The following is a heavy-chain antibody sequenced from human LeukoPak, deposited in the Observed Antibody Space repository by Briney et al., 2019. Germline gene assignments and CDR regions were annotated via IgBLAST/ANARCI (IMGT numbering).Heavy chain of an antibody. J-gene: IGHJ5*02. CDR3: ARLEGTAGENWFDP. CDR2: INPNSGGT. V-gene: IGHV1-2*06. CDR1: GYTFTCYY. D-gene: IGHD3-10*01. Sequence: GASVKVSCKASGYTFTCYYMHWVRQAPGQGLEWMGRINPNSGGTNYAQKFQGRVTMTRDTSISTAYMELSRLRSDDTAVYYCARLEGTAGENWFDPWGQGTLVTVSS.